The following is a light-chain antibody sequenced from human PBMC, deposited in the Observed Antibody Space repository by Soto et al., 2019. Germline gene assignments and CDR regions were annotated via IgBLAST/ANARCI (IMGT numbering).Light chain of an antibody. CDR3: QQYNPWPRT. V-gene: IGKV3-15*01. Sequence: EIVMTQSPDNLSVSLGQGATLSCRASQPISRNLAWYQQKPGQAPRLLIYGASTRATDIPGRFSGGGSGTEFTLTISSLQSEDFAIDFCQQYNPWPRTFGQGTKVEVK. J-gene: IGKJ1*01. CDR1: QPISRN. CDR2: GAS.